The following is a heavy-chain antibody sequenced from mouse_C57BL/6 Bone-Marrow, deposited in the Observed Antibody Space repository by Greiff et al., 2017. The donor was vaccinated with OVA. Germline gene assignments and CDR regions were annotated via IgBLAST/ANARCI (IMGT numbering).Heavy chain of an antibody. CDR3: TSSGWVLLYY. Sequence: VKLQESGAELVRPGASVTLSCKASGYTFTDYEMHWVKQTPVHGLEWIGAIAPETGGTAYNQKFKGKAILTADKSSSTAYMELRSLTSEDSAVYYCTSSGWVLLYYWGQGTTLTVSS. CDR2: IAPETGGT. V-gene: IGHV1-15*01. D-gene: IGHD1-2*01. CDR1: GYTFTDYE. J-gene: IGHJ2*01.